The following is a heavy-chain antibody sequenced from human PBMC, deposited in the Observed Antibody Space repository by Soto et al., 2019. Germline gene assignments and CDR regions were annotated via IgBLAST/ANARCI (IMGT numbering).Heavy chain of an antibody. Sequence: SLKISWASSEFFFPGYCVHLVRQAPGKGLEWVAVISEDGSKTWYGDSVKGRFTISRHNPMKTLYLQMNSLKNEDSAVYFCARYINQRSSKSGGLAVWGQGTTVTVSS. V-gene: IGHV3-30*03. J-gene: IGHJ6*02. CDR3: ARYINQRSSKSGGLAV. CDR1: EFFFPGYC. D-gene: IGHD2-2*01. CDR2: ISEDGSKT.